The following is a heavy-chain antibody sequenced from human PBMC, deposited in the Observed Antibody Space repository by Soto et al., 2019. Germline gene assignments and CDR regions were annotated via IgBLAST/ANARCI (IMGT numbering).Heavy chain of an antibody. V-gene: IGHV3-23*01. J-gene: IGHJ4*02. CDR2: IRGNGGSR. CDR3: AKDRESSTWFGTGDY. CDR1: GFTFSNYA. Sequence: EVQLLESGGGLVQPGGSLRLSCAASGFTFSNYALTWVRQAPGKGLEWVSTIRGNGGSRYYADSVKGRFTISRDNSENTLYLLMNSLRAEDTAVYYCAKDRESSTWFGTGDYWGQGTLVAVSS. D-gene: IGHD6-13*01.